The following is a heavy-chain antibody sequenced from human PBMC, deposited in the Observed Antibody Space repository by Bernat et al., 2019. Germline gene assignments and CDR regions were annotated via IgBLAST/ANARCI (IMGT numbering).Heavy chain of an antibody. J-gene: IGHJ4*02. Sequence: QVQLQQWGAGLLKPSETLSLTCAVYGGSFSGYYWGWIRQSPGKGLEWIGEINHEGVTNYNPSLKSRATISVDTSKNQFSLKLTSMTAADTTVYYCARALLYCNTGGTGSCYSGWFDYWGQGSLVTVSS. V-gene: IGHV4-34*01. D-gene: IGHD2-8*01. CDR2: INHEGVT. CDR3: ARALLYCNTGGTGSCYSGWFDY. CDR1: GGSFSGYY.